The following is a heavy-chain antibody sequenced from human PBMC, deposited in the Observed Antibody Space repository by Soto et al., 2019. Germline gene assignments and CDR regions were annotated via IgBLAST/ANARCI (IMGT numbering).Heavy chain of an antibody. Sequence: EVQLVESGGGLVQPGGSLRLSCVASGFTFSSYSMNWVRQAPGKGLEWVSYISGNSRTIHYADSVRGRFTISRDNDKNSLFLPMSSLRDADTAHYYCARVFAWAFDYWGPGTLLTVSP. CDR1: GFTFSSYS. CDR3: ARVFAWAFDY. J-gene: IGHJ4*02. D-gene: IGHD3-3*01. CDR2: ISGNSRTI. V-gene: IGHV3-48*02.